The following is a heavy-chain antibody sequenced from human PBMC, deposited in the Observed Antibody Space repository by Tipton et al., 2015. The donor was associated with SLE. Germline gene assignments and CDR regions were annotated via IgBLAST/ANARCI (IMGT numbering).Heavy chain of an antibody. CDR2: ISGGGDTA. CDR1: GFIFGNYA. J-gene: IGHJ3*01. V-gene: IGHV3-23*01. Sequence: SLRLSCRGSGFIFGNYAMSWVRQASGKGLEWVSDISGGGDTANYADSVKGRFTISRVNSKRTLYALLTGLRVEDTAIYYCVKMNGDDLVRVGGFDLWGQGTKVTVSS. CDR3: VKMNGDDLVRVGGFDL. D-gene: IGHD4-17*01.